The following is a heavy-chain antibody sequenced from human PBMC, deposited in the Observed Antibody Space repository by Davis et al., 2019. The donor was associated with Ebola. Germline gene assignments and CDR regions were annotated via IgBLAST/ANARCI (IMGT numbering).Heavy chain of an antibody. V-gene: IGHV5-51*01. CDR1: GYSFSAYW. J-gene: IGHJ4*02. D-gene: IGHD5-24*01. Sequence: GESLKISCRGSGYSFSAYWIHWVRQMPGKGLEWMGIIYAGDSDARYSPSFEGQVTISVDRSLTTAYLQWSSLRASDTAIYYCARQESLYGYIDYWGQGTLITVSS. CDR2: IYAGDSDA. CDR3: ARQESLYGYIDY.